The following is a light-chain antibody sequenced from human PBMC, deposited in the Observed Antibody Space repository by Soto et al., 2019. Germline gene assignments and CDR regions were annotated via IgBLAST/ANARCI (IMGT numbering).Light chain of an antibody. CDR3: QVWDSSSDHRYV. CDR1: NIGSKS. V-gene: IGLV3-21*02. J-gene: IGLJ1*01. CDR2: DDS. Sequence: SYALTQPPSVSVAPGQTARITCGGNNIGSKSVHWYQQKPGQAPVLVVYDDSDRPSGLPERFSGSNSGNTATLTISRVEAGDEADYYCQVWDSSSDHRYVFGTWTKVTVL.